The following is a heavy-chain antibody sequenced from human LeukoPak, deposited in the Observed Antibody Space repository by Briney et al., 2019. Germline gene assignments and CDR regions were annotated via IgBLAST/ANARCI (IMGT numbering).Heavy chain of an antibody. J-gene: IGHJ4*02. CDR2: INSDGSST. D-gene: IGHD3-16*01. CDR3: ARLTPPFDY. Sequence: GGSLRLSCAASGFTFGNYWMHWVRQAPGKGLVWVARINSDGSSTNYGDSVKGRFTISRDNAKNTLYLQMNSLRAEDTAVYYCARLTPPFDYWGQGTLVTVSS. V-gene: IGHV3-74*01. CDR1: GFTFGNYW.